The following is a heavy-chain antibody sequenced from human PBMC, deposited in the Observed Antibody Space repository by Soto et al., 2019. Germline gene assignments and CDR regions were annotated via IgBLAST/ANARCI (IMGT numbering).Heavy chain of an antibody. CDR1: GFSFASSA. V-gene: IGHV1-58*01. D-gene: IGHD2-15*01. CDR2: IAVGSGNT. Sequence: SVKVSCKAPGFSFASSAVLWVRQARGQRLESIGWIAVGSGNTNNAQKFQERLTIIMDMSTSTAYMELNSLRSDDTAAYYCAAGRGVAASGNSGQRTLVTLSS. J-gene: IGHJ4*02. CDR3: AAGRGVAASGN.